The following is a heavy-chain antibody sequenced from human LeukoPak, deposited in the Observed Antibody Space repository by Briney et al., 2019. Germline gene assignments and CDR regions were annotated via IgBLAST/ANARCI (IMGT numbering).Heavy chain of an antibody. V-gene: IGHV3-53*01. CDR3: AREATRESWFDL. Sequence: GGSLRLSCAASGFTFSSNYMSWVRQAPGKGLEWVSVIYSGGSTYYADSVKGRFTISRDNSKNTLYLQMNSLRAEDTAVYYCAREATRESWFDLWGQGTLVTVSS. CDR2: IYSGGST. J-gene: IGHJ5*02. D-gene: IGHD1-26*01. CDR1: GFTFSSNY.